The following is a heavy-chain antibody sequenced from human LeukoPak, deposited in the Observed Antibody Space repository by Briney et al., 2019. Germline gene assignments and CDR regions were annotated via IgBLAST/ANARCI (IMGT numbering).Heavy chain of an antibody. CDR1: GFSFDDDA. V-gene: IGHV3-9*01. J-gene: IGHJ4*02. CDR3: ASSIN. D-gene: IGHD2-21*01. CDR2: ISWNSGSI. Sequence: PGRSLRLSCAASGFSFDDDAMHWVRQAPGKGLEWVSGISWNSGSIGYADSVKGRFTISRDNAKNSLYLQMNSLRAEDTALYYCASSINWGQGTLVTVSS.